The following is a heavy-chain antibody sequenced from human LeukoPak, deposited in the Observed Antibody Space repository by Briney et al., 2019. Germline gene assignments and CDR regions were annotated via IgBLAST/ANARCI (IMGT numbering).Heavy chain of an antibody. V-gene: IGHV3-30*18. Sequence: GSLKLSCAASGFIFNGYGMHWVRRAPGKGLDWVAAISNDGKLEYYEDSVRGRFTISRDNTENTVHLQMNSLRTEDTAVYYCVKEYFRGFDQWGQGTLVIVSS. CDR2: ISNDGKLE. J-gene: IGHJ4*02. D-gene: IGHD2/OR15-2a*01. CDR3: VKEYFRGFDQ. CDR1: GFIFNGYG.